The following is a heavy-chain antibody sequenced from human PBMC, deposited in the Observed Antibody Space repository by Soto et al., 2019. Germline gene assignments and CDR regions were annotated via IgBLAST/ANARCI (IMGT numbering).Heavy chain of an antibody. CDR3: ARYSLRPNWFDP. D-gene: IGHD2-21*01. CDR2: IYFSGST. CDR1: GGSISSGTYH. Sequence: SETLSLTCTVSGGSISSGTYHWSWIRQYPGKGLEWIGYIYFSGSTYYNPSLRSRVTMSVDTSKNHFSLNLSSVTAADTAVYYCARYSLRPNWFDPWGQGTLVTVSS. J-gene: IGHJ5*02. V-gene: IGHV4-31*03.